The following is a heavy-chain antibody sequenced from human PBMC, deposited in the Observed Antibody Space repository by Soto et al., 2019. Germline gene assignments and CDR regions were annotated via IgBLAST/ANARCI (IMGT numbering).Heavy chain of an antibody. Sequence: AVGSLRLSCAASGFTVSSNYMSWVRQAPGKGLEWVSVIYSGGSTYYADSVKGRFTISRDNSKNTLYLQMNSLRAEDTAVYYCASPSRKIYYYYYGMDVWGQGTTVTVSS. CDR2: IYSGGST. J-gene: IGHJ6*02. D-gene: IGHD6-6*01. V-gene: IGHV3-53*01. CDR1: GFTVSSNY. CDR3: ASPSRKIYYYYYGMDV.